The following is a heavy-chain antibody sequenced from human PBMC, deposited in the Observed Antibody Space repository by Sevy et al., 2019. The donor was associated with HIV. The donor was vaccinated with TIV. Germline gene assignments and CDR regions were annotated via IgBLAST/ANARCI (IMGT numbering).Heavy chain of an antibody. J-gene: IGHJ4*02. CDR2: IRQDGNEI. CDR3: ARRYFDL. Sequence: GGSLRLSCKASGFTFSDFWMQWVRQAPGKGREWGANIRQDGNEIYYGDSEKGRFTISRDNAKNALYLQMDGLRAEDTAVYYCARRYFDLWGQGTLVTVSS. V-gene: IGHV3-7*01. CDR1: GFTFSDFW.